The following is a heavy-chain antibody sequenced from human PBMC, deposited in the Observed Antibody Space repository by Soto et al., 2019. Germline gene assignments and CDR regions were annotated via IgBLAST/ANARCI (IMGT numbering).Heavy chain of an antibody. CDR2: IIPIFGTA. D-gene: IGHD6-13*01. Sequence: QVQLVQSGAEVKKPGSSVKVSCKASGGTFSSYAISWVRQAPGQGLEWMGGIIPIFGTANYAQKFQDRVTITADESTSTAYMELSSLRSEDTAVYYCARERYSSSHGARRGFDYWGQGTLVTVSS. J-gene: IGHJ4*02. CDR3: ARERYSSSHGARRGFDY. CDR1: GGTFSSYA. V-gene: IGHV1-69*01.